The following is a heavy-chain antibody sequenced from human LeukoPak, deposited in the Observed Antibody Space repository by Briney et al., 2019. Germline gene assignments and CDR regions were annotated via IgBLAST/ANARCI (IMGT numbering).Heavy chain of an antibody. J-gene: IGHJ4*02. CDR3: AKDIGSWYYFAY. CDR2: ISWNSGSI. D-gene: IGHD6-13*01. V-gene: IGHV3-9*01. CDR1: GFTFDDYA. Sequence: PGGSLRLSCAASGFTFDDYAMHWVRRAPGEGVEWVSGISWNSGSIGYAASVKGRFTISRDNAKNSLYLQMNSLRAENTALYYCAKDIGSWYYFAYWGQGTLVTVSS.